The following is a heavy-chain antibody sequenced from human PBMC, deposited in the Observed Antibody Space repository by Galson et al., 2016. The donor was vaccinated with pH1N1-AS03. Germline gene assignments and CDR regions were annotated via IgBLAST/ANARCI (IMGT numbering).Heavy chain of an antibody. D-gene: IGHD5-24*01. Sequence: PALVKPTQTLTLTCTFSGFSLSTGGMRVSWIRQSPGKALEWLGRIDWDDGTFYSTSLKTRLTISKDTSKNQVVLTMTNMDPVDTGTYYCARTLNYNTGLDVWGPGATVTVSS. CDR1: GFSLSTGGMR. V-gene: IGHV2-70*04. J-gene: IGHJ6*02. CDR3: ARTLNYNTGLDV. CDR2: IDWDDGT.